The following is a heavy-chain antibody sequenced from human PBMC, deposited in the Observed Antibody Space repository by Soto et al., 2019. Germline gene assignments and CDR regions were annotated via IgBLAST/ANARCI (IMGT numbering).Heavy chain of an antibody. CDR2: ISHSVSA. V-gene: IGHV4-4*02. CDR1: GASISTGKW. J-gene: IGHJ4*02. CDR3: TRDGDYGYSLAY. D-gene: IGHD5-18*01. Sequence: QVQLQGSGPGLVKPSETLTLTCAVSGASISTGKWWSWVRQPPGKGLEWIGEISHSVSANYNPALRSRVTIEVDKSKNQFSLKLSVTAADTAMYYCTRDGDYGYSLAYWGQGTLVTVSS.